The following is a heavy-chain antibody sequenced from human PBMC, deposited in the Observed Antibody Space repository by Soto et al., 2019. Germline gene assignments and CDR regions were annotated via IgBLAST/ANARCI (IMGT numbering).Heavy chain of an antibody. CDR1: GGSISSSSYY. CDR2: IYYSGST. Sequence: SETLSLTCTVSGGSISSSSYYWGWIRQPPGKGLEWIGSIYYSGSTYYNTSLKSLVTISVDTSKNQFSLKLSSLTAAVTAVYYCARHVLAGTVPYFDYWGQGTLVTVSS. D-gene: IGHD6-13*01. J-gene: IGHJ4*02. V-gene: IGHV4-39*01. CDR3: ARHVLAGTVPYFDY.